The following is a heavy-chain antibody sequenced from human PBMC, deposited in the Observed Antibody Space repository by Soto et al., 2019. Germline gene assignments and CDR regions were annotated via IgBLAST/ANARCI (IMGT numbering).Heavy chain of an antibody. D-gene: IGHD2-2*03. CDR1: GFTFSGNW. J-gene: IGHJ4*02. CDR2: IKKDGSDK. Sequence: GGSLRLSCAASGFTFSGNWMAWVRQAPGKGLEWVANIKKDGSDKNYVDSVKGRFTISRDNAKNSLYLQMNSLRAEDMAVYFCARDLGYCSGTICYTFFDYWGQGAQVTVSS. V-gene: IGHV3-7*01. CDR3: ARDLGYCSGTICYTFFDY.